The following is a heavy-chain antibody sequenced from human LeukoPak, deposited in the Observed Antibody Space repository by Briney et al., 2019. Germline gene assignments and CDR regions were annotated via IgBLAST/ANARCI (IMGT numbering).Heavy chain of an antibody. V-gene: IGHV1-18*04. CDR3: ARMVAATFGDY. J-gene: IGHJ4*02. D-gene: IGHD2-15*01. CDR1: GYTFTSYG. CDR2: ISAYNGNT. Sequence: ASVTVSCKASGYTFTSYGISWVRQAPGQGLEWMGWISAYNGNTNYAQKLQGRVTMTTDTSTSTAYTELRSLRSDDTAVYYCARMVAATFGDYWGQGTLVTVSS.